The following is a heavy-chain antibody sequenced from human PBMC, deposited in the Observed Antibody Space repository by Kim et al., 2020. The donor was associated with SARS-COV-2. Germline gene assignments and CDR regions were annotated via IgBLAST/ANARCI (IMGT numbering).Heavy chain of an antibody. J-gene: IGHJ4*02. V-gene: IGHV1-46*01. Sequence: AQKFQGRVTMTRDTSTSTVYMELSSLRSEDTAVYYCARDLVVVPAAMGLDYWGQGTLVTVSS. D-gene: IGHD2-2*01. CDR3: ARDLVVVPAAMGLDY.